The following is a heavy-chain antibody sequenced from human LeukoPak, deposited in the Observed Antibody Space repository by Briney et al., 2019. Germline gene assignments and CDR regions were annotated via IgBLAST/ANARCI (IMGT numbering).Heavy chain of an antibody. CDR2: INTDGNTR. CDR1: GFTFSTSW. Sequence: GGSLRLSCATSGFTFSTSWMHWVRQAPGKGLVWVSRINTDGNTRDYADSVKGRFTISRDNAKNTLYLQMKSLRDEDTAVYYCVRDMGYYDKVWGQGTLVTVSS. V-gene: IGHV3-74*01. D-gene: IGHD3-22*01. CDR3: VRDMGYYDKV. J-gene: IGHJ4*02.